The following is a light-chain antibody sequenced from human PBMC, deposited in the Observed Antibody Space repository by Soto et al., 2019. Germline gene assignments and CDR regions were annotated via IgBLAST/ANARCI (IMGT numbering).Light chain of an antibody. CDR2: GAS. CDR1: QSVSSN. Sequence: EIVMTQSPATLSVSPGERATLSCRASQSVSSNLAWYQQKPGQAPRLLIYGASTRATGIPARFSGSGSGTEFTLTISSLQPEDLATYYCQQANSFPLTFGGGTKVDIK. J-gene: IGKJ4*01. V-gene: IGKV3-15*01. CDR3: QQANSFPLT.